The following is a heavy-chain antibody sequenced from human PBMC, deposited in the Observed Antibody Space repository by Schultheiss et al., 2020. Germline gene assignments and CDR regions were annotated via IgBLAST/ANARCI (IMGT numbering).Heavy chain of an antibody. J-gene: IGHJ4*02. Sequence: SETLSLTCTVSGGSISSSSYYWGWIRQPPGKGLEWIGSIYYSGTTYDNPTLKSRVTISVDTSKNQFSLKLSSVTAADTAVYYCARVANWNDERAFDYWGQGTRVTGFS. D-gene: IGHD1-1*01. CDR3: ARVANWNDERAFDY. CDR1: GGSISSSSYY. CDR2: IYYSGTT. V-gene: IGHV4-39*07.